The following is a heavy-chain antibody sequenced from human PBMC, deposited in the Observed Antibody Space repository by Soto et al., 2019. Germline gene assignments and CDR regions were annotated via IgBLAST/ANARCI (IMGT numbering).Heavy chain of an antibody. CDR2: IIPIFGTA. CDR1: GGTFSSYA. V-gene: IGHV1-69*13. CDR3: ARSDFMDSSSSEDYYYGMDV. Sequence: ASVKVSCKASGGTFSSYAISWVRQAPGQGLEWMGGIIPIFGTANYAQKFQGRVTITADESTSTAYMELGSLRSEDTAVYYCARSDFMDSSSSEDYYYGMDVWGQGTTVTVSS. D-gene: IGHD6-6*01. J-gene: IGHJ6*02.